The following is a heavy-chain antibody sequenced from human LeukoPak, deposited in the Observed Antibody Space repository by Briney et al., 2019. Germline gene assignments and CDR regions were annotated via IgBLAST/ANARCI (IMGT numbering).Heavy chain of an antibody. D-gene: IGHD3-16*01. Sequence: SETLSLTCAVYGGSFSGYYWSWIRQPPGKGLEWIGEINHSGSTNYNPSLKSRVTISVDTSKNQFSLTLSSVTAADTATYYCAAGGDRAKAGYWGHGTLVTVSS. CDR2: INHSGST. CDR1: GGSFSGYY. CDR3: AAGGDRAKAGY. V-gene: IGHV4-34*01. J-gene: IGHJ4*01.